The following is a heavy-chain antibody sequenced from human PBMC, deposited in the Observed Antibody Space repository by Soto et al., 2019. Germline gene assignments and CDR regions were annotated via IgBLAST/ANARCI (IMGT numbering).Heavy chain of an antibody. CDR2: ISYSGST. J-gene: IGHJ4*02. D-gene: IGHD3-22*01. Sequence: PSETLSLTCTVSGGSINSYSWSWIRQPPGKGLEWIGAISYSGSTNYNPSLKSRVTISIDTSKNQFSLKLSSVTPADTAVYFCAREDYDSSGAPFFDYWGQGALVTV. V-gene: IGHV4-59*01. CDR3: AREDYDSSGAPFFDY. CDR1: GGSINSYS.